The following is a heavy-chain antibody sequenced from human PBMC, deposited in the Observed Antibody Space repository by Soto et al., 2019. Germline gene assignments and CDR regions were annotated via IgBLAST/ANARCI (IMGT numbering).Heavy chain of an antibody. CDR1: GFTVSSNY. J-gene: IGHJ4*02. V-gene: IGHV3-53*01. Sequence: QPGGSLRLSCAASGFTVSSNYMTWVRQAPGKGLEWVSVIYSGGRTYYADSVKGRFTISRDNSKNTLYLQMNSLRAEDTAVYYCARGIPRGYSYGSYYFDYWGQGTLVTVSS. CDR2: IYSGGRT. D-gene: IGHD5-18*01. CDR3: ARGIPRGYSYGSYYFDY.